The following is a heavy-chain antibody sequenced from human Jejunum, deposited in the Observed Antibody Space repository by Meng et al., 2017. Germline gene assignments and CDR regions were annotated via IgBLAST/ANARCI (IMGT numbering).Heavy chain of an antibody. V-gene: IGHV3-7*01. J-gene: IGHJ4*02. CDR2: IKQDGSGE. Sequence: GESLKISCTASGFTFSSYYMNWGRQAPGKGLEWVATIKQDGSGEYYVDSVRGRFTISRDNAKNSLYLQMNSLRAEDTAVYYCARDLGYCSGGMCYSVFDYWGQGTLVTVSS. CDR1: GFTFSSYY. D-gene: IGHD2-15*01. CDR3: ARDLGYCSGGMCYSVFDY.